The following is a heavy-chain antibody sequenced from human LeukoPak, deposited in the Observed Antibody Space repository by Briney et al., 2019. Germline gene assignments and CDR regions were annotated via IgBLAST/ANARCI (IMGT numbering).Heavy chain of an antibody. V-gene: IGHV3-74*01. D-gene: IGHD3-10*01. CDR3: VRVGGRSSIGGDC. J-gene: IGHJ4*02. CDR2: IKSDGRNS. CDR1: GFTFSTYW. Sequence: GGSLRLSCAASGFTFSTYWMHWVRQAPGTGLVWVSRIKSDGRNSNYADCVKGRFTISRDNAKNTLYLQMNSLRAEDTAVYHCVRVGGRSSIGGDCWGQGTLVTVSS.